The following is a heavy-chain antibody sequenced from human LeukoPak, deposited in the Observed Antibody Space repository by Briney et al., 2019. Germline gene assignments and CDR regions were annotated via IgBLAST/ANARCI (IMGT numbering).Heavy chain of an antibody. CDR1: GGSITSGSYH. J-gene: IGHJ4*02. CDR3: ARDRDGYAYSFDY. D-gene: IGHD5-24*01. V-gene: IGHV4-39*02. Sequence: SETLSLTCTVSGGSITSGSYHWGWIRQSPGKGLEWIGNTYYTGSAYYRPSLQSRVSISVDTSKKEFPLKLTSVTAADTAVYYCARDRDGYAYSFDYWGQGTLVTVSS. CDR2: TYYTGSA.